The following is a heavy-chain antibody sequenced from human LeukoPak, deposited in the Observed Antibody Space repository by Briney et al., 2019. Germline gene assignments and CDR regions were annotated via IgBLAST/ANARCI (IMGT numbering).Heavy chain of an antibody. J-gene: IGHJ3*02. CDR2: IIPIFGTT. D-gene: IGHD3-9*01. Sequence: SSVKVSCKASGGTFSSYGISLVRQAPGQGLEWMGGIIPIFGTTSYPQKFQGRVTITADKPTNTAYMELSSLRSEDTAVYYCARSAANYDILTGRGAFDIWGQGTMVTVSS. CDR3: ARSAANYDILTGRGAFDI. V-gene: IGHV1-69*06. CDR1: GGTFSSYG.